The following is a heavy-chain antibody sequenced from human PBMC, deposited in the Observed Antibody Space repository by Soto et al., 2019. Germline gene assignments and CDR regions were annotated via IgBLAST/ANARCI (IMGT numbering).Heavy chain of an antibody. CDR3: ARGRIMITFGGVIVIPKHDAFDI. J-gene: IGHJ3*02. CDR2: INHSGST. D-gene: IGHD3-16*02. V-gene: IGHV4-34*01. CDR1: GGSFSGYY. Sequence: PSETLSLTCAVYGGSFSGYYWSWIRQPPGKGLEWIGEINHSGSTNYNPSLKSRVTISVDTSKNQFSLKLSSATAADTAVYCCARGRIMITFGGVIVIPKHDAFDIWGQGTMVTVSS.